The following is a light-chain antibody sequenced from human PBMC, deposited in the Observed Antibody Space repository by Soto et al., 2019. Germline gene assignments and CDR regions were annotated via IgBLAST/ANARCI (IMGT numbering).Light chain of an antibody. CDR1: NSNIGSNH. V-gene: IGLV1-44*01. Sequence: SVLTQPPSASGTPGQRVAISCAGSNSNIGSNHVNWYQQLPGTAPKLLIDGNNQRPAGVPGCFSGSRAGTSASLAISGLQSEDEADYYCASCDNSLHGHLVFGGGTKVTVL. CDR3: ASCDNSLHGHLV. J-gene: IGLJ2*01. CDR2: GNN.